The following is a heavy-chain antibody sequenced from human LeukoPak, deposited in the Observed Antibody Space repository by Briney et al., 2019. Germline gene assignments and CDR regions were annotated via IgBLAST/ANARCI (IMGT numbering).Heavy chain of an antibody. Sequence: GRSLRLSCAASGFTLSSYGMHWVRQAPGKGLEWVAVIWYDGSNKYYADSVKGRFTISRDNSKNTLYLQMNSLRAEDTAVYYCASARVEYSSSAAFDYWGQGTLVTVSS. CDR3: ASARVEYSSSAAFDY. J-gene: IGHJ4*02. CDR1: GFTLSSYG. V-gene: IGHV3-33*01. D-gene: IGHD6-6*01. CDR2: IWYDGSNK.